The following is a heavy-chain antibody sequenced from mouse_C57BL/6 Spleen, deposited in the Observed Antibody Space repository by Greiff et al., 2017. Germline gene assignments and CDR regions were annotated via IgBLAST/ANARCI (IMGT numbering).Heavy chain of an antibody. Sequence: EVMLVESGGDLVKPGGSLKLSCAASGFTFSSYGMSWVRQTPDKRLEWVATISSGGSYTYYPDSVQGRFTISRDNAKNTLYLQMSSLKSDDTAMYYCARLYYGSSYAMDYWGQGTSVTVSS. CDR3: ARLYYGSSYAMDY. CDR1: GFTFSSYG. V-gene: IGHV5-6*01. D-gene: IGHD1-1*01. J-gene: IGHJ4*01. CDR2: ISSGGSYT.